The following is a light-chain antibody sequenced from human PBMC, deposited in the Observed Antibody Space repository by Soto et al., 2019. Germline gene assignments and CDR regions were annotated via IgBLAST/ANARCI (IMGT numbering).Light chain of an antibody. Sequence: QSVRTQPPSVSGAPGQRVTISCTGSSSNIGAGYDVHWYQQLPGTAPKLLIYDNNNRPSGVPDRFSGSKSGTSASLAITGLQAEDEADYYCQSYDSSLSGYVFGTGTKVT. CDR3: QSYDSSLSGYV. CDR2: DNN. CDR1: SSNIGAGYD. V-gene: IGLV1-40*01. J-gene: IGLJ1*01.